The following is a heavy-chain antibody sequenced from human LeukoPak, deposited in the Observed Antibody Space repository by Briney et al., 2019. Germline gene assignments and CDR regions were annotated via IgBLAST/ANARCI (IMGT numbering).Heavy chain of an antibody. J-gene: IGHJ5*02. CDR1: GYTFTDYC. CDR2: IIPIFGTA. D-gene: IGHD6-6*01. Sequence: SVKVSCKASGYTFTDYCIHGVRQAPGQGLEWMGGIIPIFGTAKYAQKYQGKVTIHADESTRQAYMELGSLRSEDTAVYYCARDVVGARLIWFDPWGQGTLVSVSS. V-gene: IGHV1-69*13. CDR3: ARDVVGARLIWFDP.